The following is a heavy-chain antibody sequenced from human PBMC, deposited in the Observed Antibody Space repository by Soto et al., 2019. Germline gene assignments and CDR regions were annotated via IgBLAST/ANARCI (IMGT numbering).Heavy chain of an antibody. CDR1: GFTFSSYG. Sequence: GGSLRLSCAASGFTFSSYGMHWVRQAPGKGLEWVAVIWYDGSNKYYADSVKGRFTISRDNSKNTLYLQMNSLRAEDTAVYYCAREGEGCSGPSAYYCDGIDVWGQGTTVTVSS. J-gene: IGHJ6*02. D-gene: IGHD3-10*01. CDR3: AREGEGCSGPSAYYCDGIDV. V-gene: IGHV3-33*01. CDR2: IWYDGSNK.